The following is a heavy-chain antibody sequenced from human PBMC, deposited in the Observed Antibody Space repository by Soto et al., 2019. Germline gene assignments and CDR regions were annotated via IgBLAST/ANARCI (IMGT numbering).Heavy chain of an antibody. CDR2: ISGSGGST. Sequence: GGSLRLSCAASGFTFSSYAMSWVRQAPGKGLEWVSAISGSGGSTYYADSVKGRFTISRDNAKNTLYLQMNSLRVEDTALYYCARVGGSSWYPDHWGQGTLVTVSS. D-gene: IGHD6-13*01. CDR3: ARVGGSSWYPDH. J-gene: IGHJ5*02. CDR1: GFTFSSYA. V-gene: IGHV3-23*01.